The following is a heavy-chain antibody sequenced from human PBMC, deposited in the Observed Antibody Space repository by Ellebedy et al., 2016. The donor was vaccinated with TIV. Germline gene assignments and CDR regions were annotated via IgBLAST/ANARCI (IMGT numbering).Heavy chain of an antibody. Sequence: GGSLRLXXAASGFTFADYAMHWVRHAPGKGLEWVSGISWNSGSIGYADSVKGRFTISRDNAKNSLYLQMNSLRAEDTALYYCAKGVVVTAKNAFDIWGQGTMVTVSS. V-gene: IGHV3-9*01. CDR1: GFTFADYA. D-gene: IGHD2-21*02. CDR3: AKGVVVTAKNAFDI. J-gene: IGHJ3*02. CDR2: ISWNSGSI.